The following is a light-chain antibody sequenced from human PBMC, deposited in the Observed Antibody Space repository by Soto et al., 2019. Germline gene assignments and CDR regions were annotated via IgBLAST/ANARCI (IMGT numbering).Light chain of an antibody. Sequence: EIVMTQSPATLSVSPGERATLSCRASQSVSSNLAWYQQKPGQAPRLLIYGASTRASGIPARFSGSESGTEHAPTVSSLQSQDFAVYYCQHYNNWPRFPFPPETKVHI. CDR3: QHYNNWPRFP. CDR1: QSVSSN. V-gene: IGKV3-15*01. J-gene: IGKJ3*01. CDR2: GAS.